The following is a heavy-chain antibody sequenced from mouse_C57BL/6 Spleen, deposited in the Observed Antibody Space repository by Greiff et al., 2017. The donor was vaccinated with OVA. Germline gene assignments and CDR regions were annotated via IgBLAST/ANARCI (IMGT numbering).Heavy chain of an antibody. CDR1: GFTFSDYG. Sequence: EVHLVESGGGLVKPGGSLKLSCAASGFTFSDYGMHWVRQAPEKGLEWVAYISSGSSTIYYADTVKGRFTISRDNAKNTLFLQMTSLRSEDTAMYYCARSSGYYGSPLLDYWGQGTTLTVSS. CDR2: ISSGSSTI. J-gene: IGHJ2*01. V-gene: IGHV5-17*01. CDR3: ARSSGYYGSPLLDY. D-gene: IGHD1-1*01.